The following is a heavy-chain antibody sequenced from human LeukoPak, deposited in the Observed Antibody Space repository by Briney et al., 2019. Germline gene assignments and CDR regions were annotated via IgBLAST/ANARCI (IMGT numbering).Heavy chain of an antibody. CDR2: IRYDGSNK. CDR3: AKGYGVVPAARGH. J-gene: IGHJ4*02. D-gene: IGHD2-2*01. V-gene: IGHV3-30*02. Sequence: PGGSLRLSCAASGFTFSSYGMHWVRHALGKGLEWVAFIRYDGSNKYYTDSVKGRFTISRDNSKNTLYLQMNSLRAEDTAVYYCAKGYGVVPAARGHWRQGTLVTVSS. CDR1: GFTFSSYG.